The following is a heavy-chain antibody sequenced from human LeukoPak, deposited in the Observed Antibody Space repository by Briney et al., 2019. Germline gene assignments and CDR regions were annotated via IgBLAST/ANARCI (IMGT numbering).Heavy chain of an antibody. CDR3: ARFSEYYYDSSGRGAI. CDR2: IIPILGIA. J-gene: IGHJ3*02. V-gene: IGHV1-69*04. CDR1: GYTFTSYG. Sequence: SVKVSCKASGYTFTSYGISWVRQAPGQGLEWMGRIIPILGIANYAQKFQGRVTITADKSTSTAYMELSSLRSEDTAVYYCARFSEYYYDSSGRGAIWGQGTMVTVSS. D-gene: IGHD3-22*01.